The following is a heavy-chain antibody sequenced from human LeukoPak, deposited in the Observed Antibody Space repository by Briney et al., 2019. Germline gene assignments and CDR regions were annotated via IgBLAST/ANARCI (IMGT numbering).Heavy chain of an antibody. J-gene: IGHJ4*02. CDR3: AKGFLGTPLSIGY. CDR1: GFTFSSYG. Sequence: QPGTSLRLSCAASGFTFSSYGMHWVRQAPGRGLEWVALSSNDGSNTFYADSVKGRFTISRDNSKNTLFLQMNSLRVEDTAVYYCAKGFLGTPLSIGYWGQGTLVTVSS. CDR2: SSNDGSNT. D-gene: IGHD3-22*01. V-gene: IGHV3-30*18.